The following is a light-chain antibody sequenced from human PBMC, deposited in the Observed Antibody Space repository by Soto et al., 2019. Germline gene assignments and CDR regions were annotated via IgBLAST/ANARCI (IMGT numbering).Light chain of an antibody. CDR1: HSVSSSY. CDR2: GAS. J-gene: IGKJ2*01. CDR3: QQYGSSPPYT. Sequence: EIVLTQSPGTLSLSPGERATLSCRASHSVSSSYLAWYQQKPGQAPRLLIYGASSRPTGIPDRFSGSGSGTDFPLTISRLEPEDFAVYYCQQYGSSPPYTFGQGTKLEIK. V-gene: IGKV3-20*01.